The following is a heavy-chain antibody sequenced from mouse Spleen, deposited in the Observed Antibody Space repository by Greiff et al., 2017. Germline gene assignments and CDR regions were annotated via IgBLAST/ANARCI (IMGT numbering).Heavy chain of an antibody. CDR2: INPNNGGT. Sequence: VQLQQSGPELVKPGASVKIPCKASGYTFTDYNMDWVKQSHGKSLEWIGDINPNNGGTIYNQKFKGKATLTVDKSSSTAYMELRSLTSEDTAVYYCARRGGYPWYFDVWGAGTTVTVSS. J-gene: IGHJ1*01. D-gene: IGHD2-2*01. CDR3: ARRGGYPWYFDV. CDR1: GYTFTDYN. V-gene: IGHV1-18*01.